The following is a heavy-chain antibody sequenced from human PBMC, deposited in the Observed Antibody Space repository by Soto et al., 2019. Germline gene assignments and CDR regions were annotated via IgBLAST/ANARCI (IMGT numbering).Heavy chain of an antibody. Sequence: GASVKVSCKASGGTFSSDSFSWVRQAPGQGLEWMGVVNPSSGSTSYAQKFQGRVTMTRDTSTSTVYMELSSLRSEDAAVYYCARWAPDAFHVWGQGTLVTVSS. CDR2: VNPSSGST. J-gene: IGHJ3*01. V-gene: IGHV1-46*01. CDR3: ARWAPDAFHV. CDR1: GGTFSSDS.